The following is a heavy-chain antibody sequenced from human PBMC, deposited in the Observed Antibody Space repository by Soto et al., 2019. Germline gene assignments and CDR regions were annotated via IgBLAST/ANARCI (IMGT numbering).Heavy chain of an antibody. CDR2: ISSSSSVI. CDR1: GFIFSDCA. J-gene: IGHJ5*02. D-gene: IGHD4-4*01. CDR3: ARDLDYGNPPGP. V-gene: IGHV3-48*02. Sequence: PGGSLRLSCATSGFIFSDCAMNWVRQAPGKGLEWVSYISSSSSVIYYADSVKGRFTISRDNAKNSLYLQMNSLRDEDTAVYYCARDLDYGNPPGPWGQGTLVTVSS.